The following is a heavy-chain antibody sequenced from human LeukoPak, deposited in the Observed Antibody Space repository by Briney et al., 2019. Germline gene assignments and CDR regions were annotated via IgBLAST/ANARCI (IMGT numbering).Heavy chain of an antibody. J-gene: IGHJ2*01. CDR3: ARRTYYDTSGYYPTSGYFDL. V-gene: IGHV4-4*08. D-gene: IGHD3-22*01. CDR2: IYPNGIT. CDR1: GGSIFSYY. Sequence: SETLSLTCTVSGGSIFSYYWNWIRQPPGKGLEWIGYIYPNGITSYNPSLRSRGTISIATSKNQFSLRLRSVTAADTAIYYCARRTYYDTSGYYPTSGYFDLWGRGTLVTVSS.